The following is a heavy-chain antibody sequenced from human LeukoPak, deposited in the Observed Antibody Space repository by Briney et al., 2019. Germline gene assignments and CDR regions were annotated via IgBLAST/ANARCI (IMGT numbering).Heavy chain of an antibody. Sequence: GGSLRLSCAASGFTFSSYAMSWVRLAPGKGLEWVSATSGSGGNTYYADSVKGPFTISRDNSKDTLYLQMSSLRAEDTALYYCARRPTTVTYFDYWGQGTLVTVSS. CDR3: ARRPTTVTYFDY. J-gene: IGHJ4*02. V-gene: IGHV3-23*01. CDR2: TSGSGGNT. D-gene: IGHD4-17*01. CDR1: GFTFSSYA.